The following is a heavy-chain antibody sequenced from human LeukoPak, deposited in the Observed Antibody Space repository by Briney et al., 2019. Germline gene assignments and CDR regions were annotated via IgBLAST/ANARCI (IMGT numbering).Heavy chain of an antibody. CDR2: ISAYNGNT. CDR3: ASSYDFWSGYSV. V-gene: IGHV1-18*01. Sequence: ASVKVSCKASGYTFTSYGISWVRQAPGQGLEWMGWISAYNGNTNYAQKLQGRVTMTTDTSTSTAYMELRSLRSDDTAVYYRASSYDFWSGYSVWGQGTTVTVSS. D-gene: IGHD3-3*01. J-gene: IGHJ6*02. CDR1: GYTFTSYG.